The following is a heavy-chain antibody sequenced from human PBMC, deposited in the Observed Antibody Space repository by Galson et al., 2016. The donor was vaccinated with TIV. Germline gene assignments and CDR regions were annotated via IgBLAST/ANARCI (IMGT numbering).Heavy chain of an antibody. CDR3: ARTGRGSNWYADS. J-gene: IGHJ4*02. Sequence: SAKVSCQAAGYSFTSFFIHCVRQAPGQGLEWVGRINPNSVGTSFAQNLQGRVTMTRNTSIDTVYMELNRLQPDDTAVYYCARTGRGSNWYADSWGQGTLVTVSS. CDR1: GYSFTSFF. D-gene: IGHD6-13*01. V-gene: IGHV1-2*06. CDR2: INPNSVGT.